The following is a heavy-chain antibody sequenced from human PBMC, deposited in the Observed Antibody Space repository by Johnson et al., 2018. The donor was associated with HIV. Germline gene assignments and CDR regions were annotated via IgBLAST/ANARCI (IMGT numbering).Heavy chain of an antibody. Sequence: QVQLVESGGGVVQPGRSLRLSCAASGFTFSSYAMHWVRQAPGKGLEWVAVISYDGSNKYYADSVTGRITISRDNSKNTLYLQMNSLRAEDTAVYYCAKDSGVATLVTGAFDIWGQGTMVTVSS. CDR3: AKDSGVATLVTGAFDI. CDR1: GFTFSSYA. V-gene: IGHV3-30*04. D-gene: IGHD4-23*01. J-gene: IGHJ3*02. CDR2: ISYDGSNK.